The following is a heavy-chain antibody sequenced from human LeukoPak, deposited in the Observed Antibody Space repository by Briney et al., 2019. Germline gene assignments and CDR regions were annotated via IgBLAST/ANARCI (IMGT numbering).Heavy chain of an antibody. Sequence: ASVNVSCKASGYPFTGHYILWVRQAPGQGLEWMGWINPNGGGTIYSQKFQGRVTMTSDTSISTAYVELRRLKFDDTAVYYCARFGDLRSPSDYWGRGTLVAVPS. CDR2: INPNGGGT. CDR3: ARFGDLRSPSDY. V-gene: IGHV1-2*02. D-gene: IGHD3-10*01. J-gene: IGHJ4*02. CDR1: GYPFTGHY.